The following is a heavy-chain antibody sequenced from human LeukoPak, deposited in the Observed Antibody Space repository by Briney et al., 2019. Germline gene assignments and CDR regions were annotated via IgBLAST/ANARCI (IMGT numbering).Heavy chain of an antibody. CDR2: IGSSGSTI. CDR3: ARAIRPYYYDSSGYPTDY. Sequence: GGSLRLSCAASGFTFSDYYMSWIRQAPGKGLEWVSYIGSSGSTIYYADSVKGRFTISRDNAKNSLYLQMNSLRAEDTAVYYCARAIRPYYYDSSGYPTDYWGQGTLVTVSS. D-gene: IGHD3-22*01. CDR1: GFTFSDYY. J-gene: IGHJ4*02. V-gene: IGHV3-11*04.